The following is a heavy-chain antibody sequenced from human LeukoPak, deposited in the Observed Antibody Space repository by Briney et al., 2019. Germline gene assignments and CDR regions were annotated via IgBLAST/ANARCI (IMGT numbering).Heavy chain of an antibody. Sequence: GGSLILSCSASGFTLSSHSMGWVRQAPGKGLEWVSSISRTSTYIYYADSVKGRFTISRDNAKNSLYLQMNSLRVEDTAVYYCAGDDHNYQYYMDVWGKGTTVTVSS. V-gene: IGHV3-21*01. CDR3: AGDDHNYQYYMDV. D-gene: IGHD1-14*01. CDR2: ISRTSTYI. CDR1: GFTLSSHS. J-gene: IGHJ6*03.